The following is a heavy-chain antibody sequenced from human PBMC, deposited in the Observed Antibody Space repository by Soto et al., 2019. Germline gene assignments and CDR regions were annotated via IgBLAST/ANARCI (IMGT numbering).Heavy chain of an antibody. Sequence: QVPLQQWGAGLLKPSETLSLTCAVYGGSFSGHYWSWIRQPPGKGLEWIGEINHSGSTNSNPSLKRRVTMSIDPSKNQFSLKLSSVTAADTAVYYCARGSSLIVEVQRDAPDKYYFDSWGQGTLVTVSS. J-gene: IGHJ4*02. CDR3: ARGSSLIVEVQRDAPDKYYFDS. CDR2: INHSGST. D-gene: IGHD2-21*01. V-gene: IGHV4-34*01. CDR1: GGSFSGHY.